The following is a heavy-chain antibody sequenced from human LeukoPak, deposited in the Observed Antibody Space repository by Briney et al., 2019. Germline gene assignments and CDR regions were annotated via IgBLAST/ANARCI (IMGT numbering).Heavy chain of an antibody. Sequence: PSQTLSLTCTVSGGSVSSGSYYWSWIRQPPGKGLEWIGYIYYSGSTNYNPSLKSRVTISVDTSKNQFSLKLSSVTAADTAVYYCARVFFWSGYTFDYWGQGTLVTVSS. V-gene: IGHV4-61*01. CDR2: IYYSGST. J-gene: IGHJ4*02. CDR3: ARVFFWSGYTFDY. D-gene: IGHD3-3*01. CDR1: GGSVSSGSYY.